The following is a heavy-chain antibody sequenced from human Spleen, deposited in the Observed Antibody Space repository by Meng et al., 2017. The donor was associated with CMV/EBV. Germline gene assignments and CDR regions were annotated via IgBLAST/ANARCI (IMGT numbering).Heavy chain of an antibody. Sequence: SETLSLTCTVSGDSISSDNYYWSWIRQRPGKGLEWIGHIYYSGYIFYNPSLKSRVTMSVDTSKNHFSLRLTSVTAADTAVYYCARDGGVKATADWGQGTLVTVSS. J-gene: IGHJ4*02. CDR1: GDSISSDNYY. V-gene: IGHV4-31*03. D-gene: IGHD3-16*01. CDR3: ARDGGVKATAD. CDR2: IYYSGYI.